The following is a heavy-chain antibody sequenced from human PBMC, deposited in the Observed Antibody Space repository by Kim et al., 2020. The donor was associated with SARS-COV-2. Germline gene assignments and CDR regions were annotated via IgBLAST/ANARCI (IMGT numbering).Heavy chain of an antibody. J-gene: IGHJ4*02. CDR2: IKVNSKTT. V-gene: IGHV3-15*01. CDR3: AVDSPQRGGGEFDY. CDR1: GITLTGAW. Sequence: GGSLRLSCATSGITLTGAWVNWVRQAPGKGLEWVGLIKVNSKTTDYTAPVKGRFIISIDDSKRMVHLQMSSLKSEDTAMYFCAVDSPQRGGGEFDYWGQGTLVTVSS. D-gene: IGHD3-10*01.